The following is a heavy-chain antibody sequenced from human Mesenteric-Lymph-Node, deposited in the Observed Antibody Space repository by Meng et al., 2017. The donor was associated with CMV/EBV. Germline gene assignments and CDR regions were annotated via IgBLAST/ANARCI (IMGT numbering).Heavy chain of an antibody. V-gene: IGHV4-34*01. CDR1: GGSFTDHY. CDR2: ISHSGAT. CDR3: ARGNFYYGIDV. Sequence: GSLRLSCAVYGGSFTDHYWSWIRQPPGKGLEWIGEISHSGATNYNPSLKSRLAISEDTSKNQVSLRLTSMTAADTAVYYCARGNFYYGIDVWGQGTTVTVSS. J-gene: IGHJ6*02.